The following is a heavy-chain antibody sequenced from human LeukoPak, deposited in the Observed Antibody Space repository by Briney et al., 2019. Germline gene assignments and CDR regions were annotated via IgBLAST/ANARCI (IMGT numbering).Heavy chain of an antibody. CDR1: GFTFSSYS. J-gene: IGHJ4*02. Sequence: PGGSLRLSCAASGFTFSSYSMNWVCQAPGKGLEWVSSISSSSSYIYYADSVKGRFTISRDNAKNSLYLQMNSLRAEDTAVYYCARSIEVATIWFCYWGQGTLVTVSS. CDR2: ISSSSSYI. CDR3: ARSIEVATIWFCY. V-gene: IGHV3-21*01. D-gene: IGHD5-12*01.